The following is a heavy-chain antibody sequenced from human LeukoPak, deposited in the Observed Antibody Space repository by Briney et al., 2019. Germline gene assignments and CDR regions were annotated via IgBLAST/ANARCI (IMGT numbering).Heavy chain of an antibody. Sequence: SETLSLTCSVSGVFITNRYWSWVQQSAGKGLEWIGRISTRGNTNYNPSLKSRVTMSVDTSNKHFSLKLTSVTAADTAVYYCVRNWDYWGQGTLVTVSS. V-gene: IGHV4-4*07. D-gene: IGHD1-1*01. J-gene: IGHJ4*02. CDR2: ISTRGNT. CDR3: VRNWDY. CDR1: GVFITNRY.